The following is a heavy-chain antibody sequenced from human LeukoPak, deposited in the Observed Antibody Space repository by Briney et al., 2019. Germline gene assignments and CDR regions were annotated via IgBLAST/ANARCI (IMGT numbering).Heavy chain of an antibody. D-gene: IGHD6-19*01. Sequence: GGSLRLSCAASGFTFSSYEMNWVRQAPGKGLEWVSSISSSSSYIYYADSVKGRFTISRDNAKNSLYLQMNSLRAEDTAVYYCAPRPLYSSGWYGSWGQGTLVTVSS. CDR3: APRPLYSSGWYGS. V-gene: IGHV3-21*01. J-gene: IGHJ5*02. CDR2: ISSSSSYI. CDR1: GFTFSSYE.